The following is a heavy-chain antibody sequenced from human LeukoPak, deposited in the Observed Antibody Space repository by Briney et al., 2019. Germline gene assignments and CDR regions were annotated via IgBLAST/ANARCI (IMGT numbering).Heavy chain of an antibody. J-gene: IGHJ4*02. Sequence: SETLSLTCTVSGGSISSYYWSWIRQPAGKGLVWIGRIYTSGSTNYNPSLKSRVTMSVDTSKNQFSLKLSSVTTADTAVYYCARRHDYWGQGTLVTVSS. V-gene: IGHV4-4*07. CDR2: IYTSGST. CDR3: ARRHDY. CDR1: GGSISSYY.